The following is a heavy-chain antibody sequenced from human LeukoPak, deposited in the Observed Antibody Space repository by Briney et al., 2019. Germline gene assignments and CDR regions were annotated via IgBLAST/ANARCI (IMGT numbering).Heavy chain of an antibody. CDR1: GITFSRYA. CDR3: ARLLYFDY. CDR2: ISYDGSII. J-gene: IGHJ4*02. V-gene: IGHV3-30*14. Sequence: GGSLRLSCAASGITFSRYAMHWVRQAPGKGLEWVAVISYDGSIIYYTDSVKGRFTISRDNSKNTLYLQMNSLRAEDTAVYYCARLLYFDYWGQGTLVTVSS. D-gene: IGHD3-10*01.